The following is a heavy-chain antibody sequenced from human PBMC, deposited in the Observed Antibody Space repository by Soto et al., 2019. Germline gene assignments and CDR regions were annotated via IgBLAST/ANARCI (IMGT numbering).Heavy chain of an antibody. CDR1: GFTFSKYS. D-gene: IGHD3-22*01. CDR2: ISGSGGAT. CDR3: AKSYYYGSSGSLISHAFNM. Sequence: PGGSLRLSCAASGFTFSKYSMSWVRQAPGKGLEWVSAISGSGGATYYAGSVKGRFTISRDNSKSTVYLQMNSLRAEDTAVYYCAKSYYYGSSGSLISHAFNMGGKGTMVTVSS. V-gene: IGHV3-23*01. J-gene: IGHJ3*02.